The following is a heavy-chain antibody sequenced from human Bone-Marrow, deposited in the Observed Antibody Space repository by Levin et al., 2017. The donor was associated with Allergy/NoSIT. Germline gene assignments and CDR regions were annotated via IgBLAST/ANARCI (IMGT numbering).Heavy chain of an antibody. D-gene: IGHD3-3*01. J-gene: IGHJ5*02. CDR2: MNAKNGNA. CDR3: ARGYYDVLSGDFGGRNWYDP. V-gene: IGHV1-8*01. Sequence: PAASVKVSCKSSGYTFTNYDITWVRQASGQGLEWMGRMNAKNGNAGYAQKFQGRVTMTRDTSINTAYMELSSLRSDDTAVYYCARGYYDVLSGDFGGRNWYDPWGQGTLVTVSS. CDR1: GYTFTNYD.